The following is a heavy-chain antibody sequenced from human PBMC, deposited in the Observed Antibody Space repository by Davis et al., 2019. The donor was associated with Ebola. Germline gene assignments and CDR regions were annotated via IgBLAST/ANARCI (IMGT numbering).Heavy chain of an antibody. CDR1: GYTFTRYY. D-gene: IGHD2-2*01. V-gene: IGHV1-46*03. J-gene: IGHJ6*02. CDR3: ARGRVPKYPMDV. CDR2: INPSGGTT. Sequence: VKVSCKASGYTFTRYYLHWVRQAPGQGLEWMGVINPSGGTTNYAQKFQGRVTMTDDTSTSTVYMELSSLRSEDTAVYYCARGRVPKYPMDVWGQGTTVTVSS.